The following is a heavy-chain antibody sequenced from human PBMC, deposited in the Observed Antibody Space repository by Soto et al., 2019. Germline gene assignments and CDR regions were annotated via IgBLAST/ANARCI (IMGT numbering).Heavy chain of an antibody. D-gene: IGHD6-19*01. Sequence: EVQLVESGGGLVQPGGSLRLSCAASEFTVSSYYMNWVRQAPGKGLEWVSVIYSGGSTYYAESAKGRFTISRDISRNMVYLQMNSLRAEYTAVYYCAREQWYYMDVWGKGTTVTVSS. CDR2: IYSGGST. J-gene: IGHJ6*03. V-gene: IGHV3-66*01. CDR1: EFTVSSYY. CDR3: AREQWYYMDV.